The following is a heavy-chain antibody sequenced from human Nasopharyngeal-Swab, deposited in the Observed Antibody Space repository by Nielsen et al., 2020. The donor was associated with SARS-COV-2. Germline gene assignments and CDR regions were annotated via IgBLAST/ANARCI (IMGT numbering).Heavy chain of an antibody. CDR3: ARDIPFAVTGTTPPDAFDI. CDR1: GFTFSSYG. Sequence: GESLKISCAASGFTFSSYGMHWVRQAPGKGLEWVAVIWYDGSNKYYADSVKGRFTISRDNSKNTLSLQMNSLRAEDTAVYYCARDIPFAVTGTTPPDAFDIWGQGTMVTVSS. J-gene: IGHJ3*02. D-gene: IGHD1-7*01. V-gene: IGHV3-33*01. CDR2: IWYDGSNK.